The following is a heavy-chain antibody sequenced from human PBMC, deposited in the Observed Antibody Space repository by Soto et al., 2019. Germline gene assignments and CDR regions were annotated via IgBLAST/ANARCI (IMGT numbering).Heavy chain of an antibody. CDR2: TYKSGST. Sequence: SETLSLTCSVSGRSISDYYWSWIRQPPGRGLEWIGYTYKSGSTNYNPSLKSRVTISVDTSKNLFSLKLSSVTAADTAVYYCARAQNGSRHFDYWGQGTLVIVSS. D-gene: IGHD1-26*01. CDR1: GRSISDYY. J-gene: IGHJ4*02. CDR3: ARAQNGSRHFDY. V-gene: IGHV4-59*01.